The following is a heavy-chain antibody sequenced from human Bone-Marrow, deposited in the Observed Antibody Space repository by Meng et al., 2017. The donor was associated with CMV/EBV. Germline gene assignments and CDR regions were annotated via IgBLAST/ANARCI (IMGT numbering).Heavy chain of an antibody. Sequence: GGSLRLSCAASGFTFSSYYMHWVRQPPGKGLVWVSSISSSSYIYYADSVKGRFTISRDNAKNSLYLQMNSLRAEDTAVYYCAREGVVPAAIPEFWFDPWGQGTLVTVSS. J-gene: IGHJ5*02. D-gene: IGHD2-2*01. V-gene: IGHV3-69-1*01. CDR3: AREGVVPAAIPEFWFDP. CDR2: ISSSSYI. CDR1: GFTFSSYY.